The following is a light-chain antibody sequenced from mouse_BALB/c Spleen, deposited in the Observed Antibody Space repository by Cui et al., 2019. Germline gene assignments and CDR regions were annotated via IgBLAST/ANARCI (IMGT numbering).Light chain of an antibody. CDR1: SSVSY. J-gene: IGKJ1*01. CDR2: DTS. CDR3: QQWSSYPRT. V-gene: IGKV4-55*01. Sequence: QIVLPQSPAIMSASQGEKVTMTCSAISSVSYMYWYQQKPGSSPRLLIYDTSNLASGVPVRFSGSGSGTSYSLTISRMEAEDAATYYCQQWSSYPRTFGGGTKLEIK.